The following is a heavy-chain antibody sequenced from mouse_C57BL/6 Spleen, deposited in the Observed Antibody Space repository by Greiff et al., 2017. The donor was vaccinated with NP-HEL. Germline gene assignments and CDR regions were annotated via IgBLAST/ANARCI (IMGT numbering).Heavy chain of an antibody. CDR1: GYAFSSSW. J-gene: IGHJ2*01. D-gene: IGHD1-1*01. CDR2: IYPGDGDT. CDR3: ARYGFITTVVANEGIFDY. V-gene: IGHV1-82*01. Sequence: QVQLQQSGPELVKPGASVKISCKASGYAFSSSWMNWVKQRPGKGLEWIGRIYPGDGDTNYNGKFKGKATLTADKSSSTAYMQLSSLTSEDSAVYFCARYGFITTVVANEGIFDYWGQGTTLTVSS.